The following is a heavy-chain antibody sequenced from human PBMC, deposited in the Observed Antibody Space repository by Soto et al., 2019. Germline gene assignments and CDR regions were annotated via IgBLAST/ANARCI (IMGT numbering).Heavy chain of an antibody. J-gene: IGHJ6*02. Sequence: PSETLSLTYTVSGGSISSYYWSWIRQPPGKGLEWIGYIYYSGSTNYNPSLKSRVTISVDTSKNQFSLKLSSVTAADTAVYYCARLTGTLFSSFYYGMDVWGQGTTVTVSS. CDR3: ARLTGTLFSSFYYGMDV. V-gene: IGHV4-59*01. CDR2: IYYSGST. CDR1: GGSISSYY. D-gene: IGHD1-7*01.